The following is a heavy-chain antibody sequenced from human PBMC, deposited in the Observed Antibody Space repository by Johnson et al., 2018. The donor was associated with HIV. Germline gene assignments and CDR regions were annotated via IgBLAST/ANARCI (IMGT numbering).Heavy chain of an antibody. CDR2: IYSGGSGGST. CDR3: ARETRDDAFDI. J-gene: IGHJ3*02. Sequence: VQLVESGGGLVQPGGSLRLSCAASGITVSSNYMSWVRQAPGKGLEWVSVIYSGGSGGSTYYVDSVKGRFTISRDNSKNTLYLQMNNLRAEDTAMYYCARETRDDAFDIWGQGTMVTVSS. D-gene: IGHD4-11*01. V-gene: IGHV3-66*01. CDR1: GITVSSNY.